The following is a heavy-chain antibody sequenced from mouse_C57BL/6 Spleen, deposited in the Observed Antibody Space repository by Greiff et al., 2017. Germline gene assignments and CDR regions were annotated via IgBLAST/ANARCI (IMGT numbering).Heavy chain of an antibody. V-gene: IGHV1-26*01. J-gene: IGHJ3*01. Sequence: VQLQQSGPELVKPGASVKISCKASGYTFTDYYMNWVKQSHGKGLEWIGEINPNNGGTSYNQKFKGKATLTVDTSSSTAYMELRSLTSEDSAVYYCAREGNNNGRSSCVGYWGQGTLVTVSA. CDR3: AREGNNNGRSSCVGY. CDR2: INPNNGGT. CDR1: GYTFTDYY. D-gene: IGHD1-1*01.